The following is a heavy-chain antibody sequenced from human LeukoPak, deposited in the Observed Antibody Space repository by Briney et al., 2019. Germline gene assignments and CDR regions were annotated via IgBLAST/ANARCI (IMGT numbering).Heavy chain of an antibody. J-gene: IGHJ4*02. V-gene: IGHV4-30-4*08. D-gene: IGHD3-10*01. CDR3: AREPRLSGGFDY. CDR1: GGSISSGDYY. CDR2: IYYSGST. Sequence: SQTLSLTCTVSGGSISSGDYYWSWIRQPPGTGLEWIGYIYYSGSTYYNPSLKSRLTISIDTSKNQFSLELSSVTAADTAVYYCAREPRLSGGFDYWGQGTPVTVSS.